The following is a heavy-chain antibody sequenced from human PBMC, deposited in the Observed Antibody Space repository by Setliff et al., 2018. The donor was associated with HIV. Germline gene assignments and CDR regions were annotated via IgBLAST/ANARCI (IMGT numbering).Heavy chain of an antibody. V-gene: IGHV4-39*01. J-gene: IGHJ5*02. CDR3: ARSMRYFYDTSGFSWFDP. CDR2: IHHTGGT. Sequence: LSLTCRVSGGSIRSDNYYLAWIRQPPGKRLEWIASIHHTGGTYYNPSLKSRVTISVDTSKDQFSLKLRSLTATDTAIYHCARSMRYFYDTSGFSWFDPWGQGTLVTVSS. D-gene: IGHD3-22*01. CDR1: GGSIRSDNYY.